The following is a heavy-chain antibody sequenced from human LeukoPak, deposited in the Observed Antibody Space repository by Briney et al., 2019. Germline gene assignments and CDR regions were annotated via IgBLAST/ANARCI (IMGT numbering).Heavy chain of an antibody. J-gene: IGHJ4*02. Sequence: GASVKVSCKASGYTSTSYAISWVRQAPGQGLEWMGWISTYSGNTNYAQKFQGRITMTTETSTSTAYMELRSLRSDDTAVYYCARGGSRVVTYGNFDYWGQGTLVTVSS. V-gene: IGHV1-18*01. CDR3: ARGGSRVVTYGNFDY. CDR2: ISTYSGNT. CDR1: GYTSTSYA. D-gene: IGHD2-21*02.